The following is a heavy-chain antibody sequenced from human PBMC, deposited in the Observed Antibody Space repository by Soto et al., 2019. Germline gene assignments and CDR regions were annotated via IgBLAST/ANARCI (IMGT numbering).Heavy chain of an antibody. CDR3: AKDSGLDTSMVTYYYGMDV. CDR2: ISYDGSNK. CDR1: GFTFSSYG. Sequence: VGSLRLSCAASGFTFSSYGMHWVRQAPGKGLEWVAVISYDGSNKYYADSVKGRFTISRDNSKNTLYLQMKSLRAEDTAVYYCAKDSGLDTSMVTYYYGMDVWGQGTTVTVSS. J-gene: IGHJ6*02. V-gene: IGHV3-30*18. D-gene: IGHD5-18*01.